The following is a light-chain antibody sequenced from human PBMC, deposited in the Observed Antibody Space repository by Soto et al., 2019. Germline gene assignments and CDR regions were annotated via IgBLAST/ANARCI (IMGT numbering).Light chain of an antibody. CDR3: QQYGSSPWT. V-gene: IGKV3-15*01. J-gene: IGKJ1*01. CDR2: GAS. CDR1: QSVGTN. Sequence: RVMTQYPATLSVSPGERATLSCRASQSVGTNLVWYQHKPGQAPRPLIYGASIRATGIPARFSASGSGTEFTLTISSLQSEDFAVYYCQQYGSSPWTFGQGTKVDI.